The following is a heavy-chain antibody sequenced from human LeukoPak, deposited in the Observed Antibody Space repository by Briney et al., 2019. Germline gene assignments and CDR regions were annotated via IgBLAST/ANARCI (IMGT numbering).Heavy chain of an antibody. CDR3: AKDDGGSPPDAFDI. Sequence: PGGSLRLSCAASGFTFSSYALSWVRQATGKGLEWVSTNSSSGGRSDYADSVKGRFAISRDSCKNKLYLQMNGLRGDDTAIYYCAKDDGGSPPDAFDIWGQGTLVSVSS. CDR2: NSSSGGRS. V-gene: IGHV3-23*01. J-gene: IGHJ3*02. CDR1: GFTFSSYA. D-gene: IGHD1-26*01.